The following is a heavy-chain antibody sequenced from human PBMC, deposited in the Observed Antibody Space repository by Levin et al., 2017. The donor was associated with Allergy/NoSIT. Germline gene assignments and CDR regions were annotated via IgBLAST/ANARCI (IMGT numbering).Heavy chain of an antibody. CDR2: INPNSGGT. V-gene: IGHV1-2*02. Sequence: GESLKISCKASGYTFTGYYMHWVRQAPGQGLEWMGWINPNSGGTNYAQKFQGRVTMTRDTSISTAYMELSRLRSDDTAVYYCARGDYVWGSYRPFDYWGQGTLVTVSS. D-gene: IGHD3-16*02. CDR1: GYTFTGYY. J-gene: IGHJ4*02. CDR3: ARGDYVWGSYRPFDY.